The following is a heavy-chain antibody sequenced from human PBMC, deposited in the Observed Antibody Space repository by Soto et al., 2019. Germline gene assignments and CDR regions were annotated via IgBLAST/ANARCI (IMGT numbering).Heavy chain of an antibody. D-gene: IGHD2-21*02. CDR3: TKQRGDSRTYNGMDV. CDR1: GYTFTGYY. V-gene: IGHV1-2*04. J-gene: IGHJ6*02. CDR2: INPNSGGT. Sequence: GASVKVSCKASGYTFTGYYIHWVRQAPGQGLEWMGWINPNSGGTNYAQKFQGWVTMTRDTSKNRFSLQLNSVTPEDTAVYYCTKQRGDSRTYNGMDVWGQGTTVTVSS.